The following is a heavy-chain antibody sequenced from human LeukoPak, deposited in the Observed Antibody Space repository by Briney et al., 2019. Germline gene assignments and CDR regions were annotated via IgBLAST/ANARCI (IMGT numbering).Heavy chain of an antibody. CDR2: INHGGST. J-gene: IGHJ4*02. D-gene: IGHD3-9*01. Sequence: NPSETLSLTCAVYGGSFSGYYWSWIRQPPGKGLEWIGEINHGGSTNYNPSLKSRITMSVDTPKNQFSLKLSSVTAADTAVYYCARDNDMGFEYWGQGTLVTVSS. CDR3: ARDNDMGFEY. V-gene: IGHV4-34*01. CDR1: GGSFSGYY.